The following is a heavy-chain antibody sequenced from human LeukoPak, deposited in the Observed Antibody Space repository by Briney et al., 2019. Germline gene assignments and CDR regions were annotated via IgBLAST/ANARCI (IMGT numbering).Heavy chain of an antibody. CDR1: GYTFTSYY. J-gene: IGHJ3*02. CDR2: INPSGGST. V-gene: IGHV1-46*01. D-gene: IGHD3-10*01. Sequence: PGGSLRLSCSASGYTFTSYYMHWVRQAPGQGLEWMGIINPSGGSTSYAQKFQGRVTMTRDTSTSTVYMELSSLRSEDTAVYYCVWFGVLPDAFDIWGQGTMVTVSS. CDR3: VWFGVLPDAFDI.